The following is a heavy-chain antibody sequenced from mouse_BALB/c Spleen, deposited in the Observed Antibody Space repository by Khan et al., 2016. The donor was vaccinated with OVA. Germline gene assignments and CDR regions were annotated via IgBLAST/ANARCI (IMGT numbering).Heavy chain of an antibody. CDR2: INPYNDGT. J-gene: IGHJ4*01. V-gene: IGHV1S136*01. D-gene: IGHD2-10*01. CDR3: ARSTYYGNPYAMDY. Sequence: VQLQQSGPELVKPGASVKMSCMASGYTFTSYVMHWVKQKPGQGLEWIGYINPYNDGTKYNEKFKGKATLTSDKSSSTSYMELSSLTSEDSAVYYCARSTYYGNPYAMDYWGQGTSVTVSS. CDR1: GYTFTSYV.